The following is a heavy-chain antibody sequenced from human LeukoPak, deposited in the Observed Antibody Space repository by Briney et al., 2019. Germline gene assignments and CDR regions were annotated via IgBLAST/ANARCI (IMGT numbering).Heavy chain of an antibody. CDR3: ARTSLPSSGWSFDY. CDR2: IKQDGSEK. V-gene: IGHV3-7*01. J-gene: IGHJ4*02. Sequence: GGSLRLSCAASGFTFSSYWMSWVRQAPGKGLEWVANIKQDGSEKYYVDSVKGRFTISRDNAKNSLYLQMNSLRAEDTAVYYCARTSLPSSGWSFDYWGQGTLVTVSS. CDR1: GFTFSSYW. D-gene: IGHD6-19*01.